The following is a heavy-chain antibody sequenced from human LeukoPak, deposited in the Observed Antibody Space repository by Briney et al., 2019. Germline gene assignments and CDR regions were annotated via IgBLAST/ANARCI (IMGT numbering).Heavy chain of an antibody. J-gene: IGHJ3*02. CDR2: IRSDGSNK. V-gene: IGHV3-30*02. D-gene: IGHD3-22*01. CDR3: AKDSYYYDSSGYGDAFDI. CDR1: GFTFGSYG. Sequence: GGSLRLSCAASGFTFGSYGMHWVRQAPGKGLEWVTFIRSDGSNKYYADSVKGRFTISRDNSKNTLYLQMNSLRAEDTAVYYCAKDSYYYDSSGYGDAFDIWGQGTMVTVSS.